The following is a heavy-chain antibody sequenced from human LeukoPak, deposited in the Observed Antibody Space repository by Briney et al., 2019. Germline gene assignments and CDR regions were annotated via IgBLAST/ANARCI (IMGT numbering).Heavy chain of an antibody. CDR3: ASSVTADRTLVA. J-gene: IGHJ5*02. D-gene: IGHD4-11*01. Sequence: SETLSLTCTVSGGSISSGTYYWSWIRQPAGKGLEWIVRIDTSGSTNYNPSLKSRATISVDTPKNQFSLMLSSVTAANTAVYSCASSVTADRTLVAWGQGTLVTVSS. V-gene: IGHV4-61*02. CDR2: IDTSGST. CDR1: GGSISSGTYY.